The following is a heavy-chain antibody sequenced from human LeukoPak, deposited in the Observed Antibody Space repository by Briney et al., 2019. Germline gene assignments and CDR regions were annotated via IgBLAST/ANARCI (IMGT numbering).Heavy chain of an antibody. Sequence: GASVKVSCKASGYTSTGYYMHWVRQAPGQGLEWMGWINPNSGGTNYAQKFQGRVTMTRDTSISTAYMELSRLRSDDTAVYYCARVRGGRDAFDIWGQGTMVTVSS. CDR3: ARVRGGRDAFDI. D-gene: IGHD3-16*01. J-gene: IGHJ3*02. CDR2: INPNSGGT. V-gene: IGHV1-2*02. CDR1: GYTSTGYY.